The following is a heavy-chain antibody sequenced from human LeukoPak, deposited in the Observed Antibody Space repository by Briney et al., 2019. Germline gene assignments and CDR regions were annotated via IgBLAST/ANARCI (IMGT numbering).Heavy chain of an antibody. CDR2: IYYSGST. D-gene: IGHD6-19*01. Sequence: TSSETLSLTCTVSGGSISSGGYYWSWIRQHPGKGLEWIGYIYYSGSTYYNPSLKSRVTISVDTSKNQFSLKLSSVTAADTAVYYCARLGTQWLIDYWGQGTLVTVSS. J-gene: IGHJ4*02. CDR3: ARLGTQWLIDY. V-gene: IGHV4-31*03. CDR1: GGSISSGGYY.